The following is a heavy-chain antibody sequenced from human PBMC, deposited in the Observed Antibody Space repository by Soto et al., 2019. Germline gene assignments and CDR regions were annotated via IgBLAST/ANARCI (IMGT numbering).Heavy chain of an antibody. CDR3: ASGPTYYYDSSGYNWFDP. Sequence: SETLSLTCTVSGGSISSGGYYWSWIRQQPGKGLEWIGYIYYSGSTYYNPSLKSRVTISVDTSKNQFSLKLSSVTAADTAVYYCASGPTYYYDSSGYNWFDPWGQGTLVTVSS. D-gene: IGHD3-22*01. CDR2: IYYSGST. V-gene: IGHV4-31*03. CDR1: GGSISSGGYY. J-gene: IGHJ5*02.